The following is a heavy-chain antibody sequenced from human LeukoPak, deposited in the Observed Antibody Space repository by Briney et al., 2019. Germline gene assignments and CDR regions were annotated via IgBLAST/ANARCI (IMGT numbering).Heavy chain of an antibody. J-gene: IGHJ4*02. CDR1: GXSFSGYY. V-gene: IGHV4-34*01. CDR3: ARDPRSDIVVVPAASYFDY. D-gene: IGHD2-2*01. Sequence: SETLSLTCAVYGXSFSGYYWSWIRQPPGKGLEWIGEINHSGSTNYIPSLKSRVTLSVDTSKNQFSLKLSSVTAADTAVYYCARDPRSDIVVVPAASYFDYWGQGTLVTVSS. CDR2: INHSGST.